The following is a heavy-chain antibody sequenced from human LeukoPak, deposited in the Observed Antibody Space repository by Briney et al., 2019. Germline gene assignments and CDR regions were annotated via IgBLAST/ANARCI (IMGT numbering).Heavy chain of an antibody. CDR3: ARNSGYDFDLNRRGPQYYFDY. J-gene: IGHJ4*02. CDR2: IYYSGST. V-gene: IGHV4-59*01. CDR1: GGSISSYY. D-gene: IGHD5-12*01. Sequence: PSETLSLTCTVSGGSISSYYWSWIRQPPGKGLGWIGYIYYSGSTNYNPSLKSRVTISVDTSKNQFSLKLSSVTAADTAVYYCARNSGYDFDLNRRGPQYYFDYWGQGTLVTVSS.